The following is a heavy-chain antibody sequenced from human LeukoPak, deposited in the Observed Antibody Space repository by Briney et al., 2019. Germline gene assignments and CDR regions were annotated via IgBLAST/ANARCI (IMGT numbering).Heavy chain of an antibody. J-gene: IGHJ4*02. CDR1: GYSFSSYW. CDR3: ARPGRATVTRLDY. CDR2: IYPGDSGT. V-gene: IGHV5-51*01. D-gene: IGHD4-17*01. Sequence: GESLKISCKGSGYSFSSYWIGWVRQMPGKGLEWMGIIYPGDSGTRYSPSFQGQVTISADKSISTAFLQWSSLKAPDTAMYYCARPGRATVTRLDYWGQGTLVTVTS.